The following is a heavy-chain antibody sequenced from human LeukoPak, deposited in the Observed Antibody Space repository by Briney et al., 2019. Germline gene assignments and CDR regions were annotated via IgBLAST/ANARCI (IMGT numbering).Heavy chain of an antibody. D-gene: IGHD3-3*01. CDR3: ARDLNSRDYDFWSGYYGVFDY. J-gene: IGHJ4*02. Sequence: ASVKVSCKASGYTFTGYYMHWVRQAPGQGLEWMGIINPSGGSTSYAQKFQGRVTMTRDTSTSTVYMELSSLRSEDTAVCYCARDLNSRDYDFWSGYYGVFDYWGQGTLVTVSS. CDR2: INPSGGST. V-gene: IGHV1-46*03. CDR1: GYTFTGYY.